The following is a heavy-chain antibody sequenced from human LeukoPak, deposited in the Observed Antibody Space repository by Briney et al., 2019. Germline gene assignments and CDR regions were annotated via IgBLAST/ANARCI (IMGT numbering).Heavy chain of an antibody. CDR3: ARGGGYNYGTFDY. J-gene: IGHJ4*02. V-gene: IGHV5-51*01. CDR1: GYSFTNYW. D-gene: IGHD5-18*01. CDR2: IYPGDSDT. Sequence: GESLQISCKGSGYSFTNYWIGWVRQLPGKGLEWRGIIYPGDSDTRYSPSFQGQVTISADKSISTAYLQWSSLKASDTAMYYCARGGGYNYGTFDYWGQGTLVTVSS.